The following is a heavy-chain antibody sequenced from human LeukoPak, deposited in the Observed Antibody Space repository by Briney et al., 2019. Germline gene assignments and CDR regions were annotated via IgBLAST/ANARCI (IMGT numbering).Heavy chain of an antibody. J-gene: IGHJ4*02. D-gene: IGHD6-6*01. CDR2: IRYDGSNK. V-gene: IGHV3-30*02. Sequence: EGSLRLSCAASGFTFSSYGMHWVRQAPGRGLEWVAFIRYDGSNKYYADSVKGRFTISRDNSKNTLYLQMNSLRAEDTAVYYCAWAARDYFDYWGQGTLVTVSS. CDR1: GFTFSSYG. CDR3: AWAARDYFDY.